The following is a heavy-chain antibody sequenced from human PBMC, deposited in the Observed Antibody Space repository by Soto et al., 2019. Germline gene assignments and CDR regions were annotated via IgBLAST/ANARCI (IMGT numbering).Heavy chain of an antibody. CDR1: GYTFTSYA. Sequence: ASVKVSCKASGYTFTSYAMHWVRQAPGQRLEWMGWINAGNGNTKYSQKFQGRVTITRDTSASTAYMELSSLRSEDTAVDYCAGCLSSSWETDPDSSQLWGQGPLVPVSS. V-gene: IGHV1-3*01. J-gene: IGHJ1*01. CDR3: AGCLSSSWETDPDSSQL. D-gene: IGHD6-13*01. CDR2: INAGNGNT.